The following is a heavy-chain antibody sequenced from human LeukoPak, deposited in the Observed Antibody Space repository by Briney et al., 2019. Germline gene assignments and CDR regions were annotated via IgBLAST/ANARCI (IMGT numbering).Heavy chain of an antibody. CDR3: ARDGRWLQSGQLDY. CDR1: GGTFSSYA. CDR2: IIPIFGTA. V-gene: IGHV1-69*05. J-gene: IGHJ4*02. Sequence: ASVKVSCKASGGTFSSYAISWVRQAPGQGLEWMGRIIPIFGTANYAQKFQGRVTITTDESTSTAYMELSSLRSEDTAVYYCARDGRWLQSGQLDYWGQGTLVTVSS. D-gene: IGHD5-24*01.